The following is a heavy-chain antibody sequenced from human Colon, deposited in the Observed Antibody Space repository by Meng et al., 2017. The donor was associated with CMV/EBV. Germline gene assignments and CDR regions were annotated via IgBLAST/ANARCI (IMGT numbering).Heavy chain of an antibody. Sequence: GGSLRLSCVASGFTFSTYSMNWVRQAPGKGLEWVSSIPSDNNYIYYADSVKGRFTISRDNAKNSVFLQMNSLGAEDTAVYYCARDSGAYNWNPYHFDYWGQGALVTVSS. CDR3: ARDSGAYNWNPYHFDY. D-gene: IGHD1-20*01. CDR1: GFTFSTYS. J-gene: IGHJ4*02. CDR2: IPSDNNYI. V-gene: IGHV3-21*01.